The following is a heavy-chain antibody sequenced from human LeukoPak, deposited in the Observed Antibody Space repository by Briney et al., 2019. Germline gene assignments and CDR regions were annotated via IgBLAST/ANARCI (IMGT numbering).Heavy chain of an antibody. D-gene: IGHD3-22*01. J-gene: IGHJ4*02. CDR1: GFTFSSYS. V-gene: IGHV3-48*02. Sequence: PGGSLRLSCAASGFTFSSYSMNWVRQAPGKGLEWVSYISSSSSTIYYADSVKGGFTISRDNAKNSLYLQMNSLRDEDTAVYYCARDRYYDSSGYYYDDSYFDYWGQGTLVTVSS. CDR2: ISSSSSTI. CDR3: ARDRYYDSSGYYYDDSYFDY.